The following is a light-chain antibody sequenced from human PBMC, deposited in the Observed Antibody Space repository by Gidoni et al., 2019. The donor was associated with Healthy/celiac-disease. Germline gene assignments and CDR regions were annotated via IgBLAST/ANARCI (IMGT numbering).Light chain of an antibody. J-gene: IGKJ1*01. V-gene: IGKV1-39*01. CDR2: AAS. Sequence: DIQMTQSPSSLSASVGDRVTITCRASQSISSYLNWYQQKPGKAPKLLIYAASSLQSGVPSRFRGSGSGTDFTLNISSLQPEDFATYYCQQSYSTPQTFGQGTKVEIK. CDR1: QSISSY. CDR3: QQSYSTPQT.